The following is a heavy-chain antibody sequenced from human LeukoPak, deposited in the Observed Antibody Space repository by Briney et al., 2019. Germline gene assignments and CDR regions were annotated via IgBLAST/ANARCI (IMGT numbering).Heavy chain of an antibody. Sequence: GGSLRLSCAASGFTFNTYVMNWVRQAPGKGLEWVSSISSSSSYIYYADSVKGRFTISRDNAKNSLYLQMNSLRAEDTAVYYCARDSSSGWYYYYYYYMDVWGKGTTVTVSS. V-gene: IGHV3-21*01. J-gene: IGHJ6*03. CDR2: ISSSSSYI. CDR3: ARDSSSGWYYYYYYYMDV. D-gene: IGHD6-19*01. CDR1: GFTFNTYV.